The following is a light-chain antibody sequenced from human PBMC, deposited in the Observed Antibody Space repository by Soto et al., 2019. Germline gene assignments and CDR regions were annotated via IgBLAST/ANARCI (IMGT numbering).Light chain of an antibody. CDR2: DAS. Sequence: EIVLTQSPVTVSLSPGERATLSCRASQSVGSYLAWYQQRPGQAPRLLIYDASKRPTGVPARFSGSGSGTDFTLTIDCLEREDSASYYCHQRGDWPPLLSFGPGNKVYIK. V-gene: IGKV3-11*01. CDR1: QSVGSY. CDR3: HQRGDWPPLLS. J-gene: IGKJ3*01.